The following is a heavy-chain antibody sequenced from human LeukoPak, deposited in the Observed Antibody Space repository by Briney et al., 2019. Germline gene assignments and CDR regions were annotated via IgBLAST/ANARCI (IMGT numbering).Heavy chain of an antibody. J-gene: IGHJ4*02. D-gene: IGHD3-9*01. V-gene: IGHV3-15*01. CDR2: IKSKTDGGTT. CDR3: TTLGYYDILTGYDY. Sequence: GGSLRLSCAASGFTFSNAWMSWVRQAPGKGLEWVGRIKSKTDGGTTDYAAPVKGRFTISRDDSKHTLYLQMNSLKTEDTAVYYCTTLGYYDILTGYDYWGQGTLVTVSS. CDR1: GFTFSNAW.